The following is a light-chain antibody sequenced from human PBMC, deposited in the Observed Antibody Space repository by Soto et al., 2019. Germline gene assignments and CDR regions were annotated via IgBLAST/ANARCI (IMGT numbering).Light chain of an antibody. CDR1: SSDVGGSNF. J-gene: IGLJ3*02. V-gene: IGLV2-8*01. CDR2: EVS. Sequence: QAVLTQPASVSDSPGQSITISCTGTSSDVGGSNFVSWYQQHPGKPPKLIIYEVSKRPSGVPDRFSGSKSANTASLTVTGLQAEDEAFYYCSSTAGNNNLVFGGGTKLTVL. CDR3: SSTAGNNNLV.